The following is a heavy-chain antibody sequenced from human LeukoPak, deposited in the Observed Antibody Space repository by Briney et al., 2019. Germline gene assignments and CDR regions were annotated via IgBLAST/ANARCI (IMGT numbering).Heavy chain of an antibody. CDR3: ARGVRIVGARGYYYYYGMDV. CDR1: GFTFSSYA. J-gene: IGHJ6*02. D-gene: IGHD1-26*01. V-gene: IGHV3-30-3*01. Sequence: QPGGSLRLSCAASGFTFSSYAMHWVRQAPGKGLEWVAVISYDGSNKYYADSVKSRFTISRDNSKNTLYLQMNSLRAEDTAVYYCARGVRIVGARGYYYYYGMDVWGQGTTVTVSS. CDR2: ISYDGSNK.